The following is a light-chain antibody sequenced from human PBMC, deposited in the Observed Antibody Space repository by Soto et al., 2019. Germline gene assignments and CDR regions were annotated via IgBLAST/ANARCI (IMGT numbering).Light chain of an antibody. CDR3: QQRSNWPWT. Sequence: EMVLIQSLATLSSYPGARATISCRASQSFTSYLAWYQQKPGQAPRLLLYDASNKSTRSPARFSGSGSGTYFTLSISSLEPEDDAVYYCQQRSNWPWTFGQGTKVDIK. CDR2: DAS. CDR1: QSFTSY. V-gene: IGKV3-11*01. J-gene: IGKJ1*01.